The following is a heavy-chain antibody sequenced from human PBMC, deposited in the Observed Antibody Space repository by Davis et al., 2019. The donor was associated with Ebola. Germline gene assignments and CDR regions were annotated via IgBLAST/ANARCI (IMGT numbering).Heavy chain of an antibody. CDR2: IYTSGRT. D-gene: IGHD4-17*01. CDR1: GGSISSHY. Sequence: PSETLSLTCTVSGGSISSHYWSWIRQPAGKGLEWIGRIYTSGRTNYNPSLKSRVTISVDTSKNQVSLKLSSVTAADTAVYYCLGGRYGEPFDYWGQGTLVTVSS. CDR3: LGGRYGEPFDY. V-gene: IGHV4-4*07. J-gene: IGHJ4*02.